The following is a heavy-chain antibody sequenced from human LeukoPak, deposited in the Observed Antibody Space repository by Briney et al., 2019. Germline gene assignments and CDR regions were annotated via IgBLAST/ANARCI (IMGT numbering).Heavy chain of an antibody. CDR2: IYYTGRT. D-gene: IGHD3-10*01. J-gene: IGHJ4*02. CDR1: GGPISVDY. Sequence: SETLSLTCIVSGGPISVDYWNWIRQAPGKGLEWIGYIYYTGRTKYNPSLASRLTISIDTSKNQFSLKLSSVTAADTAVYYCARDYYGSGSYDYWGQGTLVTVSS. CDR3: ARDYYGSGSYDY. V-gene: IGHV4-4*08.